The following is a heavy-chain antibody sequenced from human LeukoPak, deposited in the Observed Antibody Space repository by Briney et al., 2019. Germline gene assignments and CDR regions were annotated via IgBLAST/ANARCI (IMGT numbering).Heavy chain of an antibody. D-gene: IGHD3-22*01. J-gene: IGHJ6*03. Sequence: GASVKVSCKASGYTFTSYGISWVRQAPGQGLEWMGWISAYNGNTNYAQKLQGRVTITTDESTSTAYMELSSLRSEDTAVYYCARGPLYYYDSSGYLYMDVWGKGTTVTVSS. V-gene: IGHV1-18*01. CDR2: ISAYNGNT. CDR1: GYTFTSYG. CDR3: ARGPLYYYDSSGYLYMDV.